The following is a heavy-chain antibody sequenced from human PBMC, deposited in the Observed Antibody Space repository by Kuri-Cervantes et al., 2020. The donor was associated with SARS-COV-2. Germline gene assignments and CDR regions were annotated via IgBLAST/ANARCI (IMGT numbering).Heavy chain of an antibody. CDR1: GGSFSRYY. J-gene: IGHJ2*01. CDR2: INHSGST. CDR3: ARGKGTVRFLEWVNQRYWYFDL. Sequence: SDTLSLPCAAYGGSFSRYYWSWIRQPPGKGREWIGEINHSGSTNYNPSLKSRVTISVDTSKNQFSLKLSSVTAADTAVYYCARGKGTVRFLEWVNQRYWYFDLWGRGTLVTVSS. V-gene: IGHV4-34*01. D-gene: IGHD3-3*01.